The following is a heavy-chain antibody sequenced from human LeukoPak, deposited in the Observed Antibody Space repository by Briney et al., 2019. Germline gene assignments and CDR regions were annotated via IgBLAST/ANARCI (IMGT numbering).Heavy chain of an antibody. CDR1: GFTVSSTY. V-gene: IGHV3-53*01. CDR2: LYSGGGP. J-gene: IGHJ4*02. CDR3: ATSSGWYEQSDY. Sequence: GGSLRLSCVASGFTVSSTYMTWVRQAPGKGLEWVSVLYSGGGPHYADSVRGRFTISRDNSKSTLYLQMNNLKTEDTAVYYCATSSGWYEQSDYWGQGTLVTVSS. D-gene: IGHD6-19*01.